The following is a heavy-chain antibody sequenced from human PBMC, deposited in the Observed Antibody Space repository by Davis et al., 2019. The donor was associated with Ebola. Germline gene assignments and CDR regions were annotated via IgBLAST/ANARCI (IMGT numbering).Heavy chain of an antibody. CDR1: GFTFSSHW. D-gene: IGHD2-2*01. CDR3: ARADIVLVPTPIDY. J-gene: IGHJ4*02. Sequence: HTGGSLRLSCAAFGFTFSSHWMHWVRHVPGKGLVWVSRINSDGSRTTYADSVKGRFTISSDNAKSTLYLQMNNLRPEDTAVYYCARADIVLVPTPIDYWGQGTLVTVSS. V-gene: IGHV3-74*01. CDR2: INSDGSRT.